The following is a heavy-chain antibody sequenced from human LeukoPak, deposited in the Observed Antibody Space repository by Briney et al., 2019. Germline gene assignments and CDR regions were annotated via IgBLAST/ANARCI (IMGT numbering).Heavy chain of an antibody. CDR2: IYTSGST. CDR3: ARVSDSSSSDY. CDR1: GSSISSYY. J-gene: IGHJ4*02. Sequence: SETLSLTCTVSGSSISSYYWSWIRQPAGKGLEWVGRIYTSGSTNYNPSLKSRVTISVDTSKNQFSLKLSSVTAADTAVYYCARVSDSSSSDYWGQGTLVTVSS. V-gene: IGHV4-4*07. D-gene: IGHD6-6*01.